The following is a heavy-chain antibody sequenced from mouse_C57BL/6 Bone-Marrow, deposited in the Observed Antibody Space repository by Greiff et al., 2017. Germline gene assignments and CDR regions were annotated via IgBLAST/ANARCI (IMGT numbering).Heavy chain of an antibody. J-gene: IGHJ4*01. CDR1: GYTFTSYG. D-gene: IGHD1-1*01. CDR3: ARSRIITTVVASYYYAMDY. Sequence: QVQLQQSGAELARPGASVKLSCKASGYTFTSYGISWVKQRTGQGLEWIGEIYPRSGNTYDNEKFKGKATLTADKSSSTAYMELRSLTSEDSAVYFCARSRIITTVVASYYYAMDYWGQGTSVTVSS. CDR2: IYPRSGNT. V-gene: IGHV1-81*01.